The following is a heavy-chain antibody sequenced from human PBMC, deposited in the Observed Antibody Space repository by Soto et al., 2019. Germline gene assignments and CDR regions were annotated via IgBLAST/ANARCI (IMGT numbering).Heavy chain of an antibody. Sequence: EVQLVESGGVVVQPGGSLRLSCAASGFTFDDYTMDWVRQAPGKGLEWVSRISWDGGSTYYADSVKGRFTISRDNSKNSLYLQMNSLTIEDTALYYCARDIYSHSITDGFDFWGQGTMVTVSS. D-gene: IGHD2-21*01. J-gene: IGHJ3*01. CDR1: GFTFDDYT. CDR2: ISWDGGST. V-gene: IGHV3-43*01. CDR3: ARDIYSHSITDGFDF.